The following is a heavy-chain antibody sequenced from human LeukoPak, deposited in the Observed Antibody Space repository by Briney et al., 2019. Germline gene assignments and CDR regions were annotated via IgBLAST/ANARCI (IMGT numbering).Heavy chain of an antibody. Sequence: SETLSLTXTVSGGSISSYYWNWIGQSAGKGLEWIGRIYTSGSTNYNPSLKSRVTMSVDTSKNQISLKLGFMTAADTAVYYCARDPSYSSGWYDYWGQGTLVTVSS. V-gene: IGHV4-4*07. D-gene: IGHD6-19*01. CDR1: GGSISSYY. J-gene: IGHJ4*02. CDR2: IYTSGST. CDR3: ARDPSYSSGWYDY.